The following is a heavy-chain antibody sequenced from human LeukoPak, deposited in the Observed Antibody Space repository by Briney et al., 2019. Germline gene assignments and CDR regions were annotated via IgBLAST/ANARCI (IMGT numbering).Heavy chain of an antibody. CDR3: ARVNIAAADYYFDY. V-gene: IGHV4-59*01. CDR2: IYYSGST. J-gene: IGHJ4*02. CDR1: GGSISSYY. D-gene: IGHD6-13*01. Sequence: PSETLSLTCTVSGGSISSYYWSWIRQPPGKGLEWIGYIYYSGSTNYNPSLKSRVTISVDTSKNQFSLKLSSLTAADTAVYYCARVNIAAADYYFDYWGQGTLVTVSS.